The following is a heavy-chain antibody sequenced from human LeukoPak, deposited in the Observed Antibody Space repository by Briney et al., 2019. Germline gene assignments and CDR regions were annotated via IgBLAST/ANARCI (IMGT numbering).Heavy chain of an antibody. D-gene: IGHD3-3*01. CDR1: GGSFSGYY. CDR3: ARHYVDLWSGYFGGAGWFDP. V-gene: IGHV4-34*01. CDR2: INHSGST. J-gene: IGHJ5*02. Sequence: PSETLSLTCAVYGGSFSGYYWSWIRQPPGKGLEWIGEINHSGSTNYNPSLKSRVTISVDTSKNQFSLKLSSVTAADTAVYYCARHYVDLWSGYFGGAGWFDPWGQGTLVTVSS.